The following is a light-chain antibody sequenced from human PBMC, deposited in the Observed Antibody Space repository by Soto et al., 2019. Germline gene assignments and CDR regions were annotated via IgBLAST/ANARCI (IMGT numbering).Light chain of an antibody. CDR1: QSVSTD. Sequence: EIVMTQSPATLSVSPGERATLSCRASQSVSTDLAWYQQKPGQAPRRLIYGASTRATGIPARFSGSGSGTEFTLTINSLQSEDLAIYYCHQYNDWPRFTFGPRTKVEIK. V-gene: IGKV3-15*01. CDR2: GAS. J-gene: IGKJ3*01. CDR3: HQYNDWPRFT.